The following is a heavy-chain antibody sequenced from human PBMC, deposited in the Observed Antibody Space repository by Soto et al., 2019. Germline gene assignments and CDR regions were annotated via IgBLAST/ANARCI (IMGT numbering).Heavy chain of an antibody. CDR2: ISSVGGVT. CDR3: ANPPHY. J-gene: IGHJ4*01. CDR1: GFTFSTYA. Sequence: GGSLRLSCAASGFTFSTYAMSWVRQSPGKGLEWVSAISSVGGVTYYADSVKGRFTISRDNSKNTVSLQMSSLSAEDTAVYYCANPPHYWGHGTLVTVSS. V-gene: IGHV3-23*01.